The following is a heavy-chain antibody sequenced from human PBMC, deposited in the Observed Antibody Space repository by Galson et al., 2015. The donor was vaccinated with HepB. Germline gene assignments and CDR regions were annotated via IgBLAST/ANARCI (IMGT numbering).Heavy chain of an antibody. CDR3: ARDFNWNYDY. CDR2: ISGSGSST. CDR1: RFTFSSYA. V-gene: IGHV3-23*01. Sequence: GSLRLSCAASRFTFSSYAMNWVRQAPGKGLEWVSAISGSGSSTYHADSVRGRFTISRDNSKNTLFLQMHSLRPEDTAVYYCARDFNWNYDYWGQGTLVTVSS. D-gene: IGHD1-1*01. J-gene: IGHJ4*02.